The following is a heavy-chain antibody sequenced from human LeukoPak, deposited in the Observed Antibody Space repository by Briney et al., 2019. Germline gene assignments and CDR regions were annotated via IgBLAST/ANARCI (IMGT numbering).Heavy chain of an antibody. D-gene: IGHD2-15*01. CDR3: ARVAAPGVYFDY. J-gene: IGHJ4*02. Sequence: PGGSLRLSCAASGFTFSSYWMHWVRQGPGKGLVWVSRINSDGSTTIYADPVKGRFTISRDNAKNTLYLQMNSLRAEDTAVYYCARVAAPGVYFDYWGRGTLVTVSS. CDR1: GFTFSSYW. V-gene: IGHV3-74*01. CDR2: INSDGSTT.